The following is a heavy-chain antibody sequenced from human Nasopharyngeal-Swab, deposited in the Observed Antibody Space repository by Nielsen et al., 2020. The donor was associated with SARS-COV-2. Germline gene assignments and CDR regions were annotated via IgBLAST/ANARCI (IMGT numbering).Heavy chain of an antibody. J-gene: IGHJ4*02. CDR2: IYWDDDK. V-gene: IGHV2-5*02. D-gene: IGHD3-3*01. CDR1: GFSLSTSGVG. Sequence: SGPTLVKPTQTLTLTCTFSGFSLSTSGVGVGWIRPPPGKALEWLALIYWDDDKRYSPSLKSRLNISKDPSKNQVVLTMTNMDPVDTATYYCARLNSLGVVFAYWGQGTLVTVSS. CDR3: ARLNSLGVVFAY.